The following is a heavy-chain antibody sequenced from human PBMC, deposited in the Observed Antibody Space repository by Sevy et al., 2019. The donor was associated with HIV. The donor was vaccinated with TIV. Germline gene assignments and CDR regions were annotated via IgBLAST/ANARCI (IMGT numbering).Heavy chain of an antibody. V-gene: IGHV3-11*01. D-gene: IGHD6-13*01. CDR1: GFTFSDYY. CDR3: ARGDIASAGSFDY. CDR2: ISSSGSTI. Sequence: GGSLRLSCAASGFTFSDYYMSWIRQAPGKGLEWVSYISSSGSTIYYEDSVKGRFTISRDNAKNSPYLQMNSLRAEDTGVYYCARGDIASAGSFDYRGQGTLVTVSS. J-gene: IGHJ4*02.